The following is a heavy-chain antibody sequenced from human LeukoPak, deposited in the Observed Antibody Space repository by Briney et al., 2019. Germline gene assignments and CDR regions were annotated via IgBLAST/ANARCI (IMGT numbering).Heavy chain of an antibody. D-gene: IGHD7-27*01. Sequence: GSLRLSCAASGFTFDDYGMSWVRQAPGKGLEWIGEINHSGSTNYNPSLKSRVTISVDTSKNQFSLKLSSVTAADTAVYYCARGLWGQGAFDIWGQGTMVTVSS. CDR1: GFTFDDYG. V-gene: IGHV4-34*01. CDR2: INHSGST. CDR3: ARGLWGQGAFDI. J-gene: IGHJ3*02.